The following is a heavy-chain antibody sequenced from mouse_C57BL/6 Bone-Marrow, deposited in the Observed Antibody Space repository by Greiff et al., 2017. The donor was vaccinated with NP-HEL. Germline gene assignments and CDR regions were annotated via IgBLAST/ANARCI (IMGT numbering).Heavy chain of an antibody. CDR2: ISSGSSTI. J-gene: IGHJ3*01. CDR3: ARPGWLIPAY. Sequence: EVKVVESGGGLVKPGGSLKLSCAASGFTFSDYGMHWVRQAPEKGLEWVAYISSGSSTIYYADTVKGRFTISRDNAKNTLFLQMTSLRSEETAMYYCARPGWLIPAYWGQGTLVTVSA. V-gene: IGHV5-17*01. CDR1: GFTFSDYG. D-gene: IGHD2-3*01.